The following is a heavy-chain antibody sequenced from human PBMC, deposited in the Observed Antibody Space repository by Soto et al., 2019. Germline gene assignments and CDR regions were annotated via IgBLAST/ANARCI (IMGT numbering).Heavy chain of an antibody. CDR2: IRYDGSNI. V-gene: IGHV3-33*01. J-gene: IGHJ4*02. D-gene: IGHD1-26*01. CDR3: ARDGVGATTFFGYFGY. CDR1: GLIFSGHG. Sequence: GGSLRLSCAASGLIFSGHGMHWVRQAPGKGLQWVAVIRYDGSNIYYADSVKGRFTISRDNSQNTLYLQMNSLRAEDTAVYYCARDGVGATTFFGYFGYWGQGALVTVSS.